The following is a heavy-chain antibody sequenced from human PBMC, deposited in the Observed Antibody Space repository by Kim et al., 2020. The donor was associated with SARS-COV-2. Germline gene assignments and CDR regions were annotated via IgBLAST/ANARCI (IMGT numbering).Heavy chain of an antibody. Sequence: GGSLRLSCAASGFTVSTNYMSWVRQAPGKGLEWVSIIYRGSSTFYADSVKGRFTISRDNSKNMLYLQMNSLRAEDTALYYCARYGSSDYYGMDVWGQGTT. CDR3: ARYGSSDYYGMDV. V-gene: IGHV3-53*01. J-gene: IGHJ6*02. CDR1: GFTVSTNY. CDR2: IYRGSST. D-gene: IGHD6-6*01.